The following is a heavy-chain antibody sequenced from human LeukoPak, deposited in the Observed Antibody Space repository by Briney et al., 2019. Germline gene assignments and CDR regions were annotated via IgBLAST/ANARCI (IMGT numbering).Heavy chain of an antibody. Sequence: HPGGSLRLSCAASGFTFSGYWMSWVRQAPGKGLEWVANIKQDGSEKYYVDSVKGRFTISRDNAKNSLYLQMNSLRGEDTAVYYCARALYSSSWYEEKWFDPWGQGALVTVSS. CDR3: ARALYSSSWYEEKWFDP. J-gene: IGHJ5*02. CDR2: IKQDGSEK. D-gene: IGHD6-13*01. CDR1: GFTFSGYW. V-gene: IGHV3-7*04.